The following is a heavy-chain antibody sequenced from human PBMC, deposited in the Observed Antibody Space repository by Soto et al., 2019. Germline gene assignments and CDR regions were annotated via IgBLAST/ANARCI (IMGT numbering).Heavy chain of an antibody. CDR2: IYYSGTH. D-gene: IGHD5-12*01. V-gene: IGHV4-59*01. Sequence: SETLSLTCTVSSGSITGYYWSWGRQPPGKGLEWIGYIYYSGTHNYNPSLSSRLTISVDTSKNLFSLKLNSVTAADTAVYYCARVQMATLYFDDWGQGTLVTVSS. CDR1: SGSITGYY. CDR3: ARVQMATLYFDD. J-gene: IGHJ4*02.